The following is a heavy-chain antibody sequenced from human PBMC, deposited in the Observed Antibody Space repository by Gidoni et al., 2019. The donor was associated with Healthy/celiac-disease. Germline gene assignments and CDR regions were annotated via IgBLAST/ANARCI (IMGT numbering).Heavy chain of an antibody. Sequence: QVQLVQSGAAVKKPGTSVKVSCQASGYPFTGYYMHWVRQAPGQGLEWMGWINPNSGGTNYAQKFPGWVTMTRDTSISTAYMELSRLRSDDTAVYYCARGVNSSSWPGGFDPWGQGTLVTVSS. V-gene: IGHV1-2*04. D-gene: IGHD6-13*01. CDR3: ARGVNSSSWPGGFDP. CDR2: INPNSGGT. J-gene: IGHJ5*02. CDR1: GYPFTGYY.